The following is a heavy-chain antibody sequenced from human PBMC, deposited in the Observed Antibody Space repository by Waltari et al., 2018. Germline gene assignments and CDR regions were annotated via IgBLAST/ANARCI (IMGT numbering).Heavy chain of an antibody. J-gene: IGHJ3*02. CDR2: IYYSGST. Sequence: QLQLQESGPGLVKPSETLSLTCTVSGGSISSSSYYWGWIRQPPGKGLEWIGSIYYSGSTYYNPSLKSRVTISVDTSKNQFSLKLSSVTAADTAVYYCARHPGGYDYVWGSYRLDAFDIWGQGTMVIVSS. CDR1: GGSISSSSYY. D-gene: IGHD3-16*02. V-gene: IGHV4-39*01. CDR3: ARHPGGYDYVWGSYRLDAFDI.